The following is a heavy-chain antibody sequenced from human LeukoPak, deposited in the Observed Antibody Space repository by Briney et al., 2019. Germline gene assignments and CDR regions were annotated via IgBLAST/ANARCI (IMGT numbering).Heavy chain of an antibody. CDR2: IYTSGSA. V-gene: IGHV4-4*09. D-gene: IGHD6-13*01. CDR3: ARHLRQQLDDAFDI. J-gene: IGHJ3*02. Sequence: SETLSLTCTVSGGSISSYYWSWLRQPPGKGLEWIGYIYTSGSANYNPSLERRVTISVDTSKNQFSLKLSSVTAADTAVYYCARHLRQQLDDAFDIWGQGTMVTVSS. CDR1: GGSISSYY.